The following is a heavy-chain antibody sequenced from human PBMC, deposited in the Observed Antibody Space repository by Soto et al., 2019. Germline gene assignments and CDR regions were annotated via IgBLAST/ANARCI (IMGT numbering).Heavy chain of an antibody. J-gene: IGHJ6*02. CDR2: ISSSSSTI. D-gene: IGHD5-18*01. CDR3: ARVGSWIQLYDYGMDV. V-gene: IGHV3-48*02. CDR1: GFTFSSYS. Sequence: LRLSCAASGFTFSSYSMNWVRQAPGKGLEWVSYISSSSSTIYYADSVKGRFTISRDNAKNSLYLQMNSLRDEDTAVYYCARVGSWIQLYDYGMDVWGQGTTVTVSS.